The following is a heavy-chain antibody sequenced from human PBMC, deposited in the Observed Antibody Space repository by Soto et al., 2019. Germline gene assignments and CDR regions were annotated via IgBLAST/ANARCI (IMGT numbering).Heavy chain of an antibody. J-gene: IGHJ4*02. CDR1: GFTFSNYG. CDR2: IWYDGNNK. V-gene: IGHV3-33*01. D-gene: IGHD2-21*01. CDR3: ARGLHSLFDY. Sequence: GGSLRLSCAASGFTFSNYGMHWVRQAPGNGLEWVAVIWYDGNNKYYADSVKGRFTISRDNSNNTLYVQMTSLRAEDTAVYYCARGLHSLFDYWGQGTLVTVSS.